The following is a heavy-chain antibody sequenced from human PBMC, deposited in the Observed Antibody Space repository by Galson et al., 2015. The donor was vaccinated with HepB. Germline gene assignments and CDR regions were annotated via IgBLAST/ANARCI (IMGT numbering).Heavy chain of an antibody. Sequence: SLRLSCAASGFTFGDYAMSWVRQAPGKGLEWVGFIRSKAYGGTTEYAASVKGRFTISRDDSKSIAYLQMNSLKTEDTAVYYCTRVVAQWLTYYYYYGMDVWGQGTTVTVSS. D-gene: IGHD6-19*01. CDR2: IRSKAYGGTT. V-gene: IGHV3-49*04. CDR3: TRVVAQWLTYYYYYGMDV. CDR1: GFTFGDYA. J-gene: IGHJ6*02.